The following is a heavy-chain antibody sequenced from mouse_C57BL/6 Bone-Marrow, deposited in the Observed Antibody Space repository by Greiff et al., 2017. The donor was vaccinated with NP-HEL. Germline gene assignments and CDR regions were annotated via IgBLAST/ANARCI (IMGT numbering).Heavy chain of an antibody. CDR1: GYTFTDYY. CDR3: ARFYYGKGYFDY. CDR2: INPYNGGT. D-gene: IGHD2-1*01. Sequence: VQLQQSGPVLVKPGASVKMSCKASGYTFTDYYMNWVKQSHGKSLEWIGVINPYNGGTSYNQKFKGKATLTVDKSSSTAYMELNSLTSEDSAVYYCARFYYGKGYFDYWGQGTTLTVSS. V-gene: IGHV1-19*01. J-gene: IGHJ2*01.